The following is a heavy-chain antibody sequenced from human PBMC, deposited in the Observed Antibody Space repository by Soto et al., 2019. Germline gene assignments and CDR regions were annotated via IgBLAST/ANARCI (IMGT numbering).Heavy chain of an antibody. J-gene: IGHJ4*02. CDR2: INHSGST. CDR1: GGSFSGYY. Sequence: SETLSLTCTVYGGSFSGYYWSWIRQPPGKGLEWIGEINHSGSTNYNPSLKSRVTISVDTSKNQFSLKLSSVTAADTAVYYCARLSVGDILTGYYSANFDYWGQGTLVTVSS. CDR3: ARLSVGDILTGYYSANFDY. D-gene: IGHD3-9*01. V-gene: IGHV4-34*01.